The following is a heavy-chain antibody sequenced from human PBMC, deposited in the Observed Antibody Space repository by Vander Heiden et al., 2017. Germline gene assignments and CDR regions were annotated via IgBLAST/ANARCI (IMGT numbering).Heavy chain of an antibody. CDR3: AKGGKRFLEWLLPPVWFDP. J-gene: IGHJ5*02. CDR2: ISGSGGST. CDR1: GFTFSSYA. Sequence: EVQLLVSGAGLVQPGGSLRLSCSASGFTFSSYAIGWVRQAPGKGLEWVSAISGSGGSTYYADSVKGRFTISRDNSKNTLYLQMNSLRAEDTAVYYCAKGGKRFLEWLLPPVWFDPWGQGTLVTVSS. V-gene: IGHV3-23*01. D-gene: IGHD3-3*01.